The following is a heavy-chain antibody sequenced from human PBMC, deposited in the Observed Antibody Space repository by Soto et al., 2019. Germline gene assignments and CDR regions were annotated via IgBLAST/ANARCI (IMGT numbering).Heavy chain of an antibody. V-gene: IGHV5-51*01. J-gene: IGHJ4*02. CDR2: IYPSDSDT. CDR1: GYNFASHW. Sequence: GESLKISCDGSGYNFASHWIGWVRQMPGKGLEWMGIIYPSDSDTRYSPSFQGQVTISADKSISTAYLQWSSLKASDSAMYYCARRQDYTSTFLFDYWGLGTLVTVSS. CDR3: ARRQDYTSTFLFDY. D-gene: IGHD4-4*01.